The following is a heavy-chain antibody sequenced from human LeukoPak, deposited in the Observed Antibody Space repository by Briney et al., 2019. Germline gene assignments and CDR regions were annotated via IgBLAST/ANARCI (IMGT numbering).Heavy chain of an antibody. D-gene: IGHD2-8*01. Sequence: PSQTLSLTCAVSGGSISSGGYSWSWIRQPPGKGLEWIGYIYHSGSTYYNPSLKSRVTISVDRSKNQFSLKLSSVTAADTAVYYCARRMVYATSFDYWGQGTLVTVSS. CDR3: ARRMVYATSFDY. V-gene: IGHV4-30-2*01. CDR1: GGSISSGGYS. J-gene: IGHJ4*02. CDR2: IYHSGST.